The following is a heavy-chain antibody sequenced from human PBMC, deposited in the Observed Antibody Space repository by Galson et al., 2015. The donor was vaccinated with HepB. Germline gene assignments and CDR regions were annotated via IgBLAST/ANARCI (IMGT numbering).Heavy chain of an antibody. Sequence: SVKVSCKASGYTFTGYYMHWVRQAPGQGLEWMGWINPNSGGTNYAQKFQGWVTMTRDTSTSTAYMELSSLRSEDTAVYYCARDPGVSYYYGMDVWGQGTTVTVSS. V-gene: IGHV1-2*04. CDR2: INPNSGGT. J-gene: IGHJ6*02. CDR3: ARDPGVSYYYGMDV. CDR1: GYTFTGYY. D-gene: IGHD3-10*01.